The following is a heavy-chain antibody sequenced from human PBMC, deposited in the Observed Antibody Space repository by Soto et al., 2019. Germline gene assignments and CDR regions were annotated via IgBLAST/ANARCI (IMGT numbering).Heavy chain of an antibody. J-gene: IGHJ5*02. V-gene: IGHV6-1*01. CDR1: GDSVSSNPAS. CDR3: AKGDNLGPKTGYAFDP. Sequence: SQTVSLTYAISGDSVSSNPASWNWIRQSPSRGLEWLGRTYFRSKWYNDYAVSVKSRLIINPDTSNNQFSLQLNSVTPEDTAVYFCAKGDNLGPKTGYAFDPWGQGIMVTVSS. CDR2: TYFRSKWYN. D-gene: IGHD5-12*01.